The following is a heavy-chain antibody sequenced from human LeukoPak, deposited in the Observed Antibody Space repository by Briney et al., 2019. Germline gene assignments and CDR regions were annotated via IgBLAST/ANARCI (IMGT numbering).Heavy chain of an antibody. Sequence: SETLSLTCTVSGGSISNYYWSWIRQPAGKGLEWIGRIYSRGSTNYNPSLKSRVTMSVDTSKNQFSLRLSTVTAADTAVYYCARVPFFGEPSEHAFDIWGQGTMVTVSS. CDR3: ARVPFFGEPSEHAFDI. CDR2: IYSRGST. CDR1: GGSISNYY. D-gene: IGHD3-10*01. V-gene: IGHV4-4*07. J-gene: IGHJ3*02.